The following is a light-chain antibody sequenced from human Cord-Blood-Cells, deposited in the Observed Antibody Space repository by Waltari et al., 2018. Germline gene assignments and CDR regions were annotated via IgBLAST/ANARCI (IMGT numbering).Light chain of an antibody. V-gene: IGKV3-11*01. CDR3: QQHSNWPYT. CDR1: QSVRSY. CDR2: DAS. J-gene: IGKJ2*01. Sequence: EIVLTQSPATLSLSPGERATLSCRASQSVRSYLAWYQQKHGQAPRLLIYDASNMATGVPARFSGSGSGTDFTLTISSLEPEDFAVYYCQQHSNWPYTFGQGTKLEIK.